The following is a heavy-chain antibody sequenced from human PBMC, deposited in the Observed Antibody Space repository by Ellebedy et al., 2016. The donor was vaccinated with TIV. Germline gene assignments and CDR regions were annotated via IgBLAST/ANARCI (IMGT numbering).Heavy chain of an antibody. CDR3: ARGRGGAYSIPFDY. D-gene: IGHD2-21*01. J-gene: IGHJ4*02. Sequence: SETLSLTXAVYGASFSHYYWTWIRQSPGKGLEWIGEINHSGSSNHNPSLKSRVTLSVDRSKNHCSLKLNSVTAADTAVYYCARGRGGAYSIPFDYWGQGTLVTVSS. V-gene: IGHV4-34*01. CDR2: INHSGSS. CDR1: GASFSHYY.